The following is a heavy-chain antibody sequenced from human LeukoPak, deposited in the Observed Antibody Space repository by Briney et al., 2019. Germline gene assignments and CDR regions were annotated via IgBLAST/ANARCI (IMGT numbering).Heavy chain of an antibody. CDR2: IWYDGSKT. D-gene: IGHD1-26*01. CDR1: GFTFSRHG. V-gene: IGHV3-33*01. Sequence: GTSLRLSCGASGFTFSRHGMHRVRQAPGKGLEWVAVIWYDGSKTYYADSVKGRFTISRDNSKNTLYLQMNSLSAEDTAVYYCVRLSTFKVGSTAYDAFDLWGQGTMVTVSS. CDR3: VRLSTFKVGSTAYDAFDL. J-gene: IGHJ3*01.